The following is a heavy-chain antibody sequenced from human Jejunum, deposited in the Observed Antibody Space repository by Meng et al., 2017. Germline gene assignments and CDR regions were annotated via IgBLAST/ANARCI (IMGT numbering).Heavy chain of an antibody. CDR3: ARDGTRRYNGPYYSDAFDI. CDR1: GDSVPSNSAA. Sequence: SQTLSLTCDISGDSVPSNSAAWNWIRQSPSRGLEWLGRTYYRSKWYNDYAVSVKSRITISPDTSKNQFSLQLNSVTPDDTALYYCARDGTRRYNGPYYSDAFDIWGQGTMVTVSS. D-gene: IGHD5-12*01. CDR2: TYYRSKWYN. J-gene: IGHJ3*02. V-gene: IGHV6-1*01.